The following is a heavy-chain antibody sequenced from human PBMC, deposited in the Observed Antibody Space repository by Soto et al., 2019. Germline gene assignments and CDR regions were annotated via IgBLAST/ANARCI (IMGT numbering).Heavy chain of an antibody. D-gene: IGHD3-10*01. V-gene: IGHV4-59*01. CDR3: AREGITTNFDY. Sequence: TLSLTCTVSGGSISSYYWSWIRQPPGKGLEWIGYIYYSGSTNYNPSLKSRVTISVDTSKNQFSLKLSSVTAADTAVYYCAREGITTNFDYWGQGTLVTVSS. CDR1: GGSISSYY. J-gene: IGHJ4*02. CDR2: IYYSGST.